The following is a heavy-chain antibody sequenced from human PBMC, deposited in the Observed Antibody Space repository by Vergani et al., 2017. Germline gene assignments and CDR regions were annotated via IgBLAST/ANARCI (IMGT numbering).Heavy chain of an antibody. J-gene: IGHJ3*02. V-gene: IGHV4-59*01. CDR3: ARAPMIRSLVAFDI. Sequence: QVQLQESGPGLVKPSETLSLTCTVSGGSISSYYWSWIRQPPGKGLEWIGYIYYSGSTNYNPSLKSLVTISVDTSKNQFSLKLSSVTAADTAVYYCARAPMIRSLVAFDIWGQGTMVTVSS. D-gene: IGHD3-16*01. CDR1: GGSISSYY. CDR2: IYYSGST.